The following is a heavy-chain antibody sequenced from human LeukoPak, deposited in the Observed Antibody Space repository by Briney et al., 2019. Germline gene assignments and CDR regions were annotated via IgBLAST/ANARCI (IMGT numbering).Heavy chain of an antibody. CDR2: INPNSGGT. J-gene: IGHJ4*02. Sequence: ASVKVSCKASGYTSTGYYMHWVRQAPGQGLEWMGWINPNSGGTNYAQKFQGRVTMTRDTSISTAYMELSRLRSDDTAVYYCARAFNVGPYFDYWGQGTLVTVPS. D-gene: IGHD1-26*01. V-gene: IGHV1-2*02. CDR1: GYTSTGYY. CDR3: ARAFNVGPYFDY.